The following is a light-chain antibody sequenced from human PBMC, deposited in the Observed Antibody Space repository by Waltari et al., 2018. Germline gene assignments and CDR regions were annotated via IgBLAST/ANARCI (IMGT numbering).Light chain of an antibody. CDR3: QKYGTRPAT. V-gene: IGKV3-20*01. CDR1: QSVSRT. Sequence: EIVLTQSPGTLSLSPGERATLSCRASQSVSRTLAWYQQKPGQAPRLLIYDASNRATGIPDRFSGSGSGTDFSLTISRLEPEDFAVYYCQKYGTRPATFGQGTKVEVK. CDR2: DAS. J-gene: IGKJ1*01.